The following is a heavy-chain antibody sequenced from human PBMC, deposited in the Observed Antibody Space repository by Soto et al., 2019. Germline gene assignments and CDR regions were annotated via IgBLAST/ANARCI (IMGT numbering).Heavy chain of an antibody. CDR2: IFYSGST. V-gene: IGHV4-31*03. CDR1: GASISSGTYY. D-gene: IGHD3-10*01. Sequence: SETLSLTCTVSGASISSGTYYWNWIRQYPGKGLEWIGYIFYSGSTFYNPSPRSRLTISVDTSKDQFSLKLNSVTAADTAVYYCARGLLRFGEFLNWGQGTLVTVSS. CDR3: ARGLLRFGEFLN. J-gene: IGHJ4*02.